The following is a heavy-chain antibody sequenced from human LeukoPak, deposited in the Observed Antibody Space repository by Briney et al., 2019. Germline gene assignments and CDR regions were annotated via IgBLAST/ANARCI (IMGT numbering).Heavy chain of an antibody. D-gene: IGHD6-13*01. CDR2: IYYSGST. V-gene: IGHV4-39*01. Sequence: SETLSLTCTVSGGSISSSSYYWGWIRQPPGKGLEWIGSIYYSGSTYYNPSLKSRVTISVDTSKNQFSLKLSSVTAADTAVCYCARLDEYSSSSTHEDYWGQGTLVTVSS. J-gene: IGHJ4*02. CDR1: GGSISSSSYY. CDR3: ARLDEYSSSSTHEDY.